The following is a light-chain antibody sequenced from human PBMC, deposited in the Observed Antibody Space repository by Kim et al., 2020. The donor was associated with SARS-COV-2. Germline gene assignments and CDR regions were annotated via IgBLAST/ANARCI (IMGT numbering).Light chain of an antibody. J-gene: IGKJ1*01. Sequence: DTQMTQSPSSLSASVGDRITITCRASQDSRTYVAWYQQKPGSVPKLLIYAASTLQSGVPSRFSGSGSGTDFTLTISSLQPEDVATYYCQTYSTAPWAFGQGTKVDIK. V-gene: IGKV1-27*01. CDR2: AAS. CDR3: QTYSTAPWA. CDR1: QDSRTY.